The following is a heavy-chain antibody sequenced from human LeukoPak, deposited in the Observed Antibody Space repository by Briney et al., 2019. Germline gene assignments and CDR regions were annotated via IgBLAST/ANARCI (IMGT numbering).Heavy chain of an antibody. V-gene: IGHV1-3*01. CDR1: GFNFITYT. J-gene: IGHJ5*02. Sequence: ASVKVSYKTSGFNFITYTMHWVRQAPGQRLEWMGWINAANGNTQYSQKFQGRVTITRDTSASTAYMELSSLRSEDTAVYYCARGAPIRVAVAATFDPWGQGTLVTVPS. CDR3: ARGAPIRVAVAATFDP. D-gene: IGHD6-19*01. CDR2: INAANGNT.